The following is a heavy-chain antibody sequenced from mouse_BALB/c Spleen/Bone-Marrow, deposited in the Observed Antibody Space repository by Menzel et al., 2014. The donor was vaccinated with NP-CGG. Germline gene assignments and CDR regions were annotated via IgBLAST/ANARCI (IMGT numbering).Heavy chain of an antibody. CDR1: GFSLTSYG. J-gene: IGHJ4*01. CDR2: IWAGGST. Sequence: VQLQQSGPGLVAPSQSLSITCTVSGFSLTSYGVHWVRQPPGKGLEWLGVIWAGGSTNYNSALMSRLSISKDNSKSQVFLKMNSLQTDDAAMYYCARGLQYYAMDYWGQGTSVTVSS. CDR3: ARGLQYYAMDY. V-gene: IGHV2-9*02. D-gene: IGHD2-4*01.